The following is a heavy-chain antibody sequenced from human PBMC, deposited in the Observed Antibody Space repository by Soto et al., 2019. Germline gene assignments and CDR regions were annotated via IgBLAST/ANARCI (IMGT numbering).Heavy chain of an antibody. D-gene: IGHD6-6*01. V-gene: IGHV1-3*01. CDR3: ARGRIEFSSSSSPSDY. J-gene: IGHJ4*02. Sequence: ASVKVSCKASGYTFTSYAMHWVRQAPGQRLEWMGWINAGNGNTKYSQKFQGRVTITRDTSASTAYMELSSLRSEDTAVYYCARGRIEFSSSSSPSDYWGQGTLVTVS. CDR2: INAGNGNT. CDR1: GYTFTSYA.